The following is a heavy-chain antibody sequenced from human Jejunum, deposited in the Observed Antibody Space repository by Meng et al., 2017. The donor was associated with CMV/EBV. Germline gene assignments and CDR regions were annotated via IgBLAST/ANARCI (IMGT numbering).Heavy chain of an antibody. Sequence: QLWGSGGGLCQPVGSLTLSCAASGFTVGSKYMNWIRQAPGKGLQWVSVINADGGTHYADSVRGRFIISRDNSKNTVHLQMNSLTDEDTAVYYCGRDRGEGGFFDYWGQGTLVTVSS. V-gene: IGHV3-66*01. CDR1: GFTVGSKY. J-gene: IGHJ4*01. D-gene: IGHD3-16*01. CDR2: INADGGT. CDR3: GRDRGEGGFFDY.